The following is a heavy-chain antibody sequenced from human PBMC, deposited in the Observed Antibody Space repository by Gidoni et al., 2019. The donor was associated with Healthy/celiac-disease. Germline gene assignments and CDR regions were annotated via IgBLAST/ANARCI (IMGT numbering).Heavy chain of an antibody. V-gene: IGHV3-11*05. CDR3: ANFPYSGSYYTPYYYGMDV. CDR1: GSTFSDYY. Sequence: QVQLVESGGGLGKPGGSLRISCAASGSTFSDYYMSWIRQAPGKGLGWVSYISSSSSYTNYADSVKGRFTISRDNAKNSLYLQMNSLRAEDTAVYYCANFPYSGSYYTPYYYGMDVWGQGTTVTVSS. D-gene: IGHD1-26*01. J-gene: IGHJ6*02. CDR2: ISSSSSYT.